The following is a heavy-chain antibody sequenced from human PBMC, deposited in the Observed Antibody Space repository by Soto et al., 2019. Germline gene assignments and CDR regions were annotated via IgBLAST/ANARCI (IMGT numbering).Heavy chain of an antibody. V-gene: IGHV3-23*01. CDR1: GFTFSSYA. CDR3: AKDRLMITFGGVRPRYYFDY. D-gene: IGHD3-16*01. CDR2: ISGSGGST. Sequence: PGGSLRLSCAASGFTFSSYAMSWVRQAPGKGLEWVSAISGSGGSTYYADSVKGRFTISRDNSKNTLYLQMNSLRAEDTAVYYCAKDRLMITFGGVRPRYYFDYWGQGTLVTVSS. J-gene: IGHJ4*02.